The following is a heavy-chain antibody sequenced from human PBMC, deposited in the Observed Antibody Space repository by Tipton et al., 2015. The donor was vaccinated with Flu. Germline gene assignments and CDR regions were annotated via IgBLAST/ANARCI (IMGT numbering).Heavy chain of an antibody. CDR3: AKDRGGQLWLRAFDY. CDR2: ISWNSGGI. D-gene: IGHD5-18*01. CDR1: GFTFDDYA. Sequence: SLRLSRTASGFTFDDYAMHWVRQAPGKGLEWVSGISWNSGGIGYADSVKGRFTISRDNAKNSLYLQMNSLRAEDTALYYCAKDRGGQLWLRAFDYWGQGTLVTVSS. J-gene: IGHJ4*02. V-gene: IGHV3-9*01.